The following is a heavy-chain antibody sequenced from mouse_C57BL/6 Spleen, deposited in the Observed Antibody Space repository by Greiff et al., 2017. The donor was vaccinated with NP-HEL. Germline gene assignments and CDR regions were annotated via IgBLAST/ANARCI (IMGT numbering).Heavy chain of an antibody. CDR1: GYTFTDYE. D-gene: IGHD1-1*01. J-gene: IGHJ2*01. V-gene: IGHV1-15*01. CDR3: TRDTTVVAGNYFDY. Sequence: QVHVKQSGAELVRPGASVTLSCKASGYTFTDYEMHWVKQTPVHGLEWIGAIDPETGGTAYNQKFKGKAILTADKSSSTAYMELRSLTSEDSAVYYCTRDTTVVAGNYFDYWGQGTTLTVSS. CDR2: IDPETGGT.